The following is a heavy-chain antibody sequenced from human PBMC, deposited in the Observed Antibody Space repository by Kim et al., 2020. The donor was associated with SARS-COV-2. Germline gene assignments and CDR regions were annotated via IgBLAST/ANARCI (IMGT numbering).Heavy chain of an antibody. CDR1: GGSISSSSYY. CDR2: IYYSGST. Sequence: SETLSLTCTVSGGSISSSSYYWGWIRQPPGKGLEWIGSIYYSGSTYYNPSLKSRVTISVDTSKNQFSLKLSSVTAADTAVYYCASWLSSSSWHYYYYYYGMDVWGQGTTVTVSS. CDR3: ASWLSSSSWHYYYYYYGMDV. J-gene: IGHJ6*02. V-gene: IGHV4-39*01. D-gene: IGHD6-13*01.